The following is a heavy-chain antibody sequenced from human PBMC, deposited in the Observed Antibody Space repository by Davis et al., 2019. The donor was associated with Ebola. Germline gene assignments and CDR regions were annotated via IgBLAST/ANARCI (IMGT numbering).Heavy chain of an antibody. CDR1: GGSISSSNW. D-gene: IGHD2-2*02. J-gene: IGHJ6*02. CDR3: ARDGMYCSSTSCYTDGHYYGMDV. CDR2: IYHSGST. Sequence: MPSETLSLTCAVSGGSISSSNWWSWVRQPPGKGLEWIGEIYHSGSTNYNPSLKSRVTISVDKSKNQFSLKLSSVTAADTAVYYCARDGMYCSSTSCYTDGHYYGMDVWGQGTTVTVSS. V-gene: IGHV4-4*02.